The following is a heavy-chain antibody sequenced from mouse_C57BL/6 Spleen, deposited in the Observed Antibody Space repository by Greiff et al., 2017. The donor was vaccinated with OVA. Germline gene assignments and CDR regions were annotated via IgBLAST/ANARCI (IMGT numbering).Heavy chain of an antibody. J-gene: IGHJ3*01. CDR3: ARAHYDYDVGFAY. Sequence: VQLQQSGPELVKPGASVKISCKASGYAFSSSWMNWVKQRPGKGLEWIGRIYPGDGDTNYNGKFKGKATLTADKSSSTAYMQLSSLTSEDSAVYFCARAHYDYDVGFAYWGQGTLVTVSA. V-gene: IGHV1-82*01. CDR2: IYPGDGDT. D-gene: IGHD2-4*01. CDR1: GYAFSSSW.